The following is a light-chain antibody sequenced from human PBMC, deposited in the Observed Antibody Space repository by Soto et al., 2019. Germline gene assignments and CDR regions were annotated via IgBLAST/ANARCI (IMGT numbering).Light chain of an antibody. CDR1: QSISSY. V-gene: IGKV1-39*01. CDR3: QQSYSTLRT. CDR2: AAS. J-gene: IGKJ3*01. Sequence: DIQMTQSPSSLSASVGDRVTITCRASQSISSYLNWYQQKPGKAPKLLIYAASSLHSGVPSRFSVSVFGTDFTLTISSLQPVDFATDYCQQSYSTLRTFGPGTKVDIK.